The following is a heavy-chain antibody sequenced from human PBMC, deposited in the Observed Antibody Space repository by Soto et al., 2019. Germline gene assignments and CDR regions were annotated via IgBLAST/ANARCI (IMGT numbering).Heavy chain of an antibody. CDR2: TYYSSKWNS. CDR3: TRITSFRGMDV. Sequence: SQTLSLTCAISGDSVSSNSAAWNWVRQSPSRCLELLGRTYYSSKWNSDYALSVKRRITINPDTHKNQVYQHLYSVTPEDTAVYFCTRITSFRGMDVWGQGTTVTVSS. J-gene: IGHJ6*02. D-gene: IGHD3-10*01. CDR1: GDSVSSNSAA. V-gene: IGHV6-1*01.